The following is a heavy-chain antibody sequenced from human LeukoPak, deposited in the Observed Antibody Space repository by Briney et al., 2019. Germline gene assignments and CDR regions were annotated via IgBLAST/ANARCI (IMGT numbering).Heavy chain of an antibody. J-gene: IGHJ4*02. CDR3: AKEGAARPSSGIDY. CDR1: GFTFSSYA. Sequence: QTGGSLRLSCAASGFTFSSYAMSWVRQAPGKGLEWVSAISGSGGSTYYADSVKGRFTISRDNSKNTLYLQMNSLRAEDTAVYYCAKEGAARPSSGIDYCGQGTLVTVSS. CDR2: ISGSGGST. V-gene: IGHV3-23*01. D-gene: IGHD6-6*01.